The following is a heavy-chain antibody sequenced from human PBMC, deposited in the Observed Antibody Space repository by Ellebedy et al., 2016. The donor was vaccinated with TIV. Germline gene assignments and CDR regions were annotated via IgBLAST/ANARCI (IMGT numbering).Heavy chain of an antibody. D-gene: IGHD6-13*01. V-gene: IGHV4-34*01. Sequence: SETLSLTXAVYGGSFSGYYWSWIRQPPGKGLEWIGEINHSGSTNYNPSLKSRVTISVDTSKNQFSLKLSSVTAADTAVYYCARGQQPPLDYWGQGTLVTVSS. CDR3: ARGQQPPLDY. CDR1: GGSFSGYY. J-gene: IGHJ4*02. CDR2: INHSGST.